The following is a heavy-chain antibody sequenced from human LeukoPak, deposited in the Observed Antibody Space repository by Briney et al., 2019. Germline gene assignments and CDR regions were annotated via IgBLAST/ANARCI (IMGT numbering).Heavy chain of an antibody. CDR3: ASEGYSYASDY. Sequence: WETLSLTCTVSGGSISSYYWSWIRQPPGKGLEWIGYIYYSGSTNYNPSLKSRVTISVDTSKNQFSLKLSSVTAADTAVYYCASEGYSYASDYWGQGTLVTVSS. D-gene: IGHD5-18*01. CDR1: GGSISSYY. J-gene: IGHJ4*02. CDR2: IYYSGST. V-gene: IGHV4-59*01.